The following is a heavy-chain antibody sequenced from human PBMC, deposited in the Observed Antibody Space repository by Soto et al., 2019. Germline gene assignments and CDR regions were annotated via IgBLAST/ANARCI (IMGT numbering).Heavy chain of an antibody. CDR3: AKRWATQAMPRVYDY. CDR2: ISDDGATI. D-gene: IGHD1-26*01. CDR1: GFAFSSYA. J-gene: IGHJ4*02. Sequence: GGSLRLSCAASGFAFSSYAMIWVRQAPGKGLEWVSVISDDGATIYYADSVKGRFTISRDNSKNTLSLQMNSLGAEDTAVYYCAKRWATQAMPRVYDYWGQGTLVTVSS. V-gene: IGHV3-23*01.